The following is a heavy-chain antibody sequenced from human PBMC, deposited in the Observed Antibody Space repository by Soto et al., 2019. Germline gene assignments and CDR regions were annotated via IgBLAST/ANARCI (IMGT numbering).Heavy chain of an antibody. CDR1: GYTFTGYG. D-gene: IGHD4-4*01. Sequence: ASVKVACKASGYTFTGYGISWVRQAPGQGLEWMGWISAYNGNTNYAQKLQGRVTMTTDTSTSTAYMELRSLRSDDTAVYYCARTPRTTVTTWDYYYGMDVWGQGTTVTVTS. V-gene: IGHV1-18*04. CDR3: ARTPRTTVTTWDYYYGMDV. J-gene: IGHJ6*02. CDR2: ISAYNGNT.